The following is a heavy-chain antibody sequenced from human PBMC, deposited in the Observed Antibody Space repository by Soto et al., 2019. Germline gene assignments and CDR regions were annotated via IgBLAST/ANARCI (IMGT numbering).Heavy chain of an antibody. D-gene: IGHD3-3*01. V-gene: IGHV1-18*01. CDR2: ISAYNGNT. J-gene: IGHJ3*02. Sequence: ALVKVSCKASGYTFTSYGISWARQAPGQGLEWMGWISAYNGNTNYAQKLQGRVTMTTDTSTSTAYMELRSLRSDDTAVYYCARAPASYDFWSGFGDAFDIWGQGTMVTVSS. CDR3: ARAPASYDFWSGFGDAFDI. CDR1: GYTFTSYG.